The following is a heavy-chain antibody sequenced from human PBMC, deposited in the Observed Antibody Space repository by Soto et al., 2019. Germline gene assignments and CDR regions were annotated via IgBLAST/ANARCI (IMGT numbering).Heavy chain of an antibody. D-gene: IGHD1-1*01. V-gene: IGHV3-23*01. CDR3: AKFGMATTKRSPPYYIDY. J-gene: IGHJ4*02. CDR1: GFTFSSST. Sequence: GGSLRLSCAASGFTFSSSTMNWVRQAPGKGLEWVSAIIDSGGYTYYADSVKGRFTISGDNSKNTLYLQMNSLRAEDTALYYCAKFGMATTKRSPPYYIDYWGQGALVTVSS. CDR2: IIDSGGYT.